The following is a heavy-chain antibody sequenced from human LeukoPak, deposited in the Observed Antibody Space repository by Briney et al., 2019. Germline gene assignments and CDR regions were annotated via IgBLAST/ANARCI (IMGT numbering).Heavy chain of an antibody. CDR2: IYPGDSDT. Sequence: GESLKISCKGSGYSFTSYWISWVRQMPGKGLEWMGIIYPGDSDTRYSPSFQGQVTISADKSISTAYLQWSSLKASDTAMYYCARLFYGIVGARGWFDPWGQGTLVTVSS. CDR3: ARLFYGIVGARGWFDP. V-gene: IGHV5-51*01. J-gene: IGHJ5*02. CDR1: GYSFTSYW. D-gene: IGHD1-26*01.